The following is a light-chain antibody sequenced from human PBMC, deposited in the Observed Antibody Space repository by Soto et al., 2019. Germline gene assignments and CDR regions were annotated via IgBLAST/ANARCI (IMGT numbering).Light chain of an antibody. CDR1: QSVSRN. J-gene: IGKJ1*01. CDR3: QQYINWPRT. Sequence: EIVLTQSPGTLSLSPGERATLSCRASQSVSRNLAWYQQRPGQAPRLLISGASTRATGIAARFSGSGSGREFTLTISSLQSEDFAVYYCQQYINWPRTFGQGTKVDI. CDR2: GAS. V-gene: IGKV3-15*01.